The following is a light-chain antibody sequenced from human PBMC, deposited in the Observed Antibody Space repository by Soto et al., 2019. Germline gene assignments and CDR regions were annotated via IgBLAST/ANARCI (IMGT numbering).Light chain of an antibody. Sequence: EIVLTRSPGTLSLSPGERVILSCRASRSVSSSYLAWYQQKPGRAPRLLIYGASSRATGIPDRLSGSGSGTDFTLTISRLEPEDCAMYYCQQYDSSRYTFGQETKLEIK. CDR2: GAS. V-gene: IGKV3-20*01. CDR3: QQYDSSRYT. J-gene: IGKJ2*01. CDR1: RSVSSSY.